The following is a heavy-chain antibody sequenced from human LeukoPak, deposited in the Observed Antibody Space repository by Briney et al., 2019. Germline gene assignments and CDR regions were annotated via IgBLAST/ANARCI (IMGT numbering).Heavy chain of an antibody. V-gene: IGHV4-30-2*01. CDR2: MYQSGST. CDR3: ARSSGWFDP. J-gene: IGHJ5*02. D-gene: IGHD3-10*01. Sequence: MPSQTLSLTCAVSGDSISSGSYCWSWIRQAPGKGLEWIGYMYQSGSTYYNPSLTSQITISVDRSKNQFSLKLSSVTAADTAVYYCARSSGWFDPWGQGTLVTVSS. CDR1: GDSISSGSYC.